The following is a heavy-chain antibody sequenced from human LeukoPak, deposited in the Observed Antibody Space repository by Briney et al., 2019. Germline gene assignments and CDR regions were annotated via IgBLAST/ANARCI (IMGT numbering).Heavy chain of an antibody. CDR3: AKDRSGSYHQFDY. Sequence: WIRQPPGKALEWVSAISGSGGSTYYADSVKGRFTISRDNSKNTLYLQMNSLRAEDTAVYYCAKDRSGSYHQFDYWGQGTLVTVSS. CDR2: ISGSGGST. J-gene: IGHJ4*02. D-gene: IGHD1-26*01. V-gene: IGHV3-23*01.